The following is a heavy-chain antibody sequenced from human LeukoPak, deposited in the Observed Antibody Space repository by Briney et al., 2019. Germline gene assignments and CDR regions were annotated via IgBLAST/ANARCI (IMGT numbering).Heavy chain of an antibody. Sequence: GGSLRLSCAASGFTFSNHWLHWVRQAPGKGLVWVSRINSDGTSTIYADSVKGRFTISRDNAKSTVYLQMNSLRAEDTAVYYCAKGRLKYYYGMDVWGQGTTVTVSS. J-gene: IGHJ6*02. CDR2: INSDGTST. D-gene: IGHD4/OR15-4a*01. V-gene: IGHV3-74*01. CDR3: AKGRLKYYYGMDV. CDR1: GFTFSNHW.